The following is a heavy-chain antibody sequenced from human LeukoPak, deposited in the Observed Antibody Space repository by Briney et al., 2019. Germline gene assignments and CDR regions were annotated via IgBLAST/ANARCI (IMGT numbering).Heavy chain of an antibody. CDR3: ASGRRLYSFYAFDI. Sequence: SETLCLTCTVSGVSISSYNWSWIRQPPGEGLELIGYMDYSGSTDYHPSPGSRDTISVDTTKGQFSLKLSSVTASDTAVYYGASGRRLYSFYAFDIWGQGTMVTVSS. CDR1: GVSISSYN. CDR2: MDYSGST. V-gene: IGHV4-59*01. D-gene: IGHD5-18*01. J-gene: IGHJ3*02.